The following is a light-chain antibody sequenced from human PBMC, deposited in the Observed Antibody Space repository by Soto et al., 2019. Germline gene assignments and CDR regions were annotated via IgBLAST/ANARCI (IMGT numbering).Light chain of an antibody. CDR2: DAS. CDR1: QSVSNNY. V-gene: IGKV3D-20*01. Sequence: EIVLTQSPATLSLSPGERAALSCGASQSVSNNYLAWYQQKPGLAPRLLIYDASRRATGIPDRFSGSGSGADFILSISRLEPEDFAVYYCQQYGSSPWTFGQGTKVEFK. CDR3: QQYGSSPWT. J-gene: IGKJ1*01.